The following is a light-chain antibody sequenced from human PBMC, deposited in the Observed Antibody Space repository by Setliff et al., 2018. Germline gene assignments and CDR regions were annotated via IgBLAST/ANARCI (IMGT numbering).Light chain of an antibody. CDR1: RSDVGGYNY. CDR3: TSYTISSTPVV. V-gene: IGLV2-14*01. CDR2: EVS. Sequence: QSALTQPASVSGSPGQSITISCTGTRSDVGGYNYVSWYQQHPGKVPKLMIYEVSNRPSGVSNRFSGSKSGNTASLTISRLQTEDEADYYCTSYTISSTPVVFGGGTK. J-gene: IGLJ2*01.